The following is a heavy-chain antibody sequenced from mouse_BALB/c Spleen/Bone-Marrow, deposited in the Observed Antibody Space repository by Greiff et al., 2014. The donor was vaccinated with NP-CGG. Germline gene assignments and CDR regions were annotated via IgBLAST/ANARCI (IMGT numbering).Heavy chain of an antibody. CDR2: INPYNGGT. V-gene: IGHV1-26*01. J-gene: IGHJ4*01. CDR3: ARDYYGSTSYYYAMDY. Sequence: VQLQQSGPELVKPGASMKISCKTSGYSFTGYTTNWVKQSHGKNLEWIGLINPYNGGTSYNQNFKGKATLTVDKSSSTAYMELLSLTSEDSAVYYCARDYYGSTSYYYAMDYWGQGTSVAVSS. D-gene: IGHD1-1*01. CDR1: GYSFTGYT.